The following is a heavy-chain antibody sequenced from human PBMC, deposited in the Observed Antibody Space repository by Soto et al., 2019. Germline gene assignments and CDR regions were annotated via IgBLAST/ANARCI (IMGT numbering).Heavy chain of an antibody. V-gene: IGHV4-34*01. J-gene: IGHJ5*01. D-gene: IGHD1-26*01. CDR2: INHSGST. CDR1: GGSFSGYY. Sequence: SETLSLTCAVYGGSFSGYYWSWIRQPPGKGLEWIGEINHSGSTNYNPSLKSRVTISVDTSKNQFSLKLSSVTAADTAVYYCAKAGLYSGSYVFVDSSGPGPPVPVYS. CDR3: AKAGLYSGSYVFVDS.